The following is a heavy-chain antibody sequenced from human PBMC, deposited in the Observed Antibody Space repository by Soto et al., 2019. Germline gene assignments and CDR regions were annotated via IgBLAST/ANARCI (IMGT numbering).Heavy chain of an antibody. J-gene: IGHJ6*02. CDR2: INHSGST. CDR1: GGSXRGYF. CDR3: ARGPEGITMFRGVIIITDYYYGMAV. V-gene: IGHV4-34*01. Sequence: SGTLSLTCAVYGGSXRGYFWSWICQPPGKGLEWIGEINHSGSTNYNHSLKSRVTISVDTSKNQFSLKLSSVTAADTAVYYCARGPEGITMFRGVIIITDYYYGMAVWGQGTTVTVSS. D-gene: IGHD3-10*01.